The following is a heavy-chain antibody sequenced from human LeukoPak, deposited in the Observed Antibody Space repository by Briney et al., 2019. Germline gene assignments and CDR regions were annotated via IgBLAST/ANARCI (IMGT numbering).Heavy chain of an antibody. CDR1: GFIFSSHW. J-gene: IGHJ6*02. Sequence: GGSLRLSCEASGFIFSSHWMSWVRQAPGKGLVWVSRINNDGSSTRNADAVKGRFTISRDNAKNTLYLQMNSLRPEDTAVYYCVRGDTYDYYYYYGMDVWGQGTTVTVSS. V-gene: IGHV3-74*01. D-gene: IGHD5-18*01. CDR3: VRGDTYDYYYYYGMDV. CDR2: INNDGSST.